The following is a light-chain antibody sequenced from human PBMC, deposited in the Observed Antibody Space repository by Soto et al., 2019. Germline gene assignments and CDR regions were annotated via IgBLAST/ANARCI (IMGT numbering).Light chain of an antibody. V-gene: IGKV1-5*03. CDR3: QQYNSYSRT. CDR2: KAS. CDR1: QSISSW. Sequence: DIQMTQSPSTLSASVGDRVTITCRASQSISSWLAWYQQKPGKAPKLLIYKASSLESGVPSRFSGSGSGTEFPLTISSLQPVDFTTYYGQQYNSYSRTFGQGPKVEIK. J-gene: IGKJ1*01.